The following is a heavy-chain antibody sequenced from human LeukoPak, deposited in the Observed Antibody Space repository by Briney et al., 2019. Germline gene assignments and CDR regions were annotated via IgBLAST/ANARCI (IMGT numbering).Heavy chain of an antibody. D-gene: IGHD6-19*01. J-gene: IGHJ4*02. V-gene: IGHV3-21*01. Sequence: GGSLRLSCAASGFTFRSYTMNWVRQTPAKGLEWVSSIRSSGTDLYYADSVRGRFTISRDNAKNSLYLQINSLTTEDTAVYYCARGVPASVAGSFDYWGQGILVSVSS. CDR2: IRSSGTDL. CDR3: ARGVPASVAGSFDY. CDR1: GFTFRSYT.